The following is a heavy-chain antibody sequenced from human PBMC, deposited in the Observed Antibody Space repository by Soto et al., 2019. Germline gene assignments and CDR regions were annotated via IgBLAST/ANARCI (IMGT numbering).Heavy chain of an antibody. CDR3: AKPGIAAAGGDY. CDR1: GFTFRSYG. J-gene: IGHJ4*02. Sequence: QVQLVESGGGVVQPGRSLRLSCAASGFTFRSYGMHWVRQAPGKGLEWVAVISYDGSNKYYADSVKGRFTISRDNSKNTLYLQMNSLRAEDTAVYYCAKPGIAAAGGDYWGQGTLVTVSS. V-gene: IGHV3-30*18. D-gene: IGHD6-13*01. CDR2: ISYDGSNK.